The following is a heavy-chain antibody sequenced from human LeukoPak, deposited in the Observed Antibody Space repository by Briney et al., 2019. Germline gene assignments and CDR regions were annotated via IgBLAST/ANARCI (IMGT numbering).Heavy chain of an antibody. Sequence: ASVKVSCKVSDHTLNQVAIHWVRQAPGKGPEWMGGYDPEEGVTIYAEKFQDRVTMIEDTSTETAYMELSSLGYAGTAVYFCVTMKQDRYDSRGPFDSWGQGSLVTVSS. CDR2: YDPEEGVT. CDR1: DHTLNQVA. J-gene: IGHJ4*02. V-gene: IGHV1-24*01. D-gene: IGHD3-22*01. CDR3: VTMKQDRYDSRGPFDS.